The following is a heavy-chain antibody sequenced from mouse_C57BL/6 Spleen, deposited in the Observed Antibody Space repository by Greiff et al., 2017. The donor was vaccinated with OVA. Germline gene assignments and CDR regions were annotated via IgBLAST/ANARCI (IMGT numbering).Heavy chain of an antibody. CDR1: GFTFTDYY. CDR2: IRNKANGYTT. CDR3: ARYEGGSTLAY. J-gene: IGHJ3*01. V-gene: IGHV7-3*01. Sequence: EVMLVESGGGLVQPGDSLSLSCAASGFTFTDYYMSWVRQPPGKALEWLGFIRNKANGYTTEYSASVKGRFTISRDNSQSILYLQMNALRAEDSATYYCARYEGGSTLAYWGQGTLVTVSA. D-gene: IGHD1-1*01.